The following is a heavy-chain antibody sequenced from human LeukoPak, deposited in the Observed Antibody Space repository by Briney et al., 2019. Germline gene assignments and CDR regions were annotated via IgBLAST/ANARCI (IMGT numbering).Heavy chain of an antibody. V-gene: IGHV4-4*07. Sequence: SETLSLTCTVTGGSIDPYYWSWIRQPAGKGLEWIGHIYSSGNTRYNPSLTSRVTMSVDTAQIQFSLKLDSVTAADTAIYYCARIDPLDYTNRYWFFDLWGRGTLVTVSS. CDR3: ARIDPLDYTNRYWFFDL. CDR2: IYSSGNT. J-gene: IGHJ2*01. CDR1: GGSIDPYY. D-gene: IGHD4-11*01.